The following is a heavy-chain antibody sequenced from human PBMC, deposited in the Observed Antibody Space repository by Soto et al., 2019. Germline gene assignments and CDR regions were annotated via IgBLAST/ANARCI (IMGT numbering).Heavy chain of an antibody. D-gene: IGHD3-16*01. CDR1: GYTFTSYA. CDR3: ASAGSTDVHY. CDR2: INAGNGNT. V-gene: IGHV1-3*01. J-gene: IGHJ4*02. Sequence: QVQLVQSGAEVKKPGASVKVSCKASGYTFTSYAMHWVRQAPGQRLEWMGWINAGNGNTKYSKKFQGRVTITRDTSASTAYMELSSLRSEDTAVYYCASAGSTDVHYWGQGTLVTVSS.